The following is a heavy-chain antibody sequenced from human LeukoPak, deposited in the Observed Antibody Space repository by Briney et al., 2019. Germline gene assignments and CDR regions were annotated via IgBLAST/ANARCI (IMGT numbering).Heavy chain of an antibody. CDR1: GFTFSSYW. CDR3: ARGDYDYVWGSYRYPYFDY. Sequence: GSLRLSCAASGFTFSSYWMSWVRQAPGKGLEGVANIKQDGSEKYYVDSVKGRFTISRDNAKNSLYLQMNSLRAEDTAVYYCARGDYDYVWGSYRYPYFDYWGQGTLVTVSS. CDR2: IKQDGSEK. J-gene: IGHJ4*02. V-gene: IGHV3-7*01. D-gene: IGHD3-16*02.